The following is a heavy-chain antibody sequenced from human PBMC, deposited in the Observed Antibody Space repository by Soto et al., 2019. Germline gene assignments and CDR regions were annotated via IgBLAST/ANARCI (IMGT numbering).Heavy chain of an antibody. CDR3: ARESEDLTSNFDY. CDR2: ISSTTNYI. Sequence: GGSLRLSCAASGFTFTRYSMNWVRQAPGKGLEWVSSISSTTNYIYYGDSMKGQFTISRDNAKNSLYLEMNSLRAEDTAVYYCARESEDLTSNFDYWGQGTLVTVSS. V-gene: IGHV3-21*06. J-gene: IGHJ4*02. CDR1: GFTFTRYS.